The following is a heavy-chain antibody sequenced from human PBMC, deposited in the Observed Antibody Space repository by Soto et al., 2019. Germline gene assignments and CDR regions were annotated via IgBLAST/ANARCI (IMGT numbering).Heavy chain of an antibody. V-gene: IGHV3-33*01. D-gene: IGHD6-19*01. J-gene: IGHJ3*02. CDR1: GFTFSSYG. Sequence: GGSLRLSCAASGFTFSSYGMHWVRLAPGKGLEWVAVIWYDGSNKYYADSVKGRFTISRDYSKNTLYLQMNSLRAEDTAVYYCAREGSGWQYAFDIWGQGTKGTVSS. CDR3: AREGSGWQYAFDI. CDR2: IWYDGSNK.